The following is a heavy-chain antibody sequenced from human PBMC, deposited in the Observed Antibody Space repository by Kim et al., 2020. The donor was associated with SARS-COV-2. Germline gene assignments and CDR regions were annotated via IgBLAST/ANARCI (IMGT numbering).Heavy chain of an antibody. J-gene: IGHJ4*02. D-gene: IGHD6-13*01. Sequence: ASVKVSCKASGYTFTSYAMHWVRQARGQRLEWMGWINAGNGNTKYSQKFQGRVTITRDTSASTAYMELSSLRSEDTAVYYCARDQPGIAAPYFDYWGQGTLVTVSS. V-gene: IGHV1-3*01. CDR3: ARDQPGIAAPYFDY. CDR2: INAGNGNT. CDR1: GYTFTSYA.